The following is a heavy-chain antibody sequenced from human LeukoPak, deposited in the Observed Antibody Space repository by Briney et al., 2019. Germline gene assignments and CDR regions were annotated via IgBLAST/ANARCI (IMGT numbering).Heavy chain of an antibody. CDR1: GYTVTNYE. CDR3: ARVNCRSTSCRSKFPAY. CDR2: MRPNSANT. D-gene: IGHD2-2*01. J-gene: IGHJ1*01. V-gene: IGHV1-8*01. Sequence: GASVKVSCKPSGYTVTNYEINWVGQATGQRLEWMGWMRPNSANTGYAQKFQGRATMTRNTSISTAYIELSSLRSEDTAVYYCARVNCRSTSCRSKFPAYSGQRTLVTASS.